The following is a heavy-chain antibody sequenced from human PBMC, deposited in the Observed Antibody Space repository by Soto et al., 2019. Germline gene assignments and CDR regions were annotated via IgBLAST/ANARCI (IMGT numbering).Heavy chain of an antibody. CDR3: AGETYGTKKERLDY. Sequence: QVQLQESGPGLVKPSQTLSLTCTVSGGSISSGGYYWSWIRQHPGKGLEWIGYIYYSGSTYYNPSLQSRVTISVDTSKNQFSLKLSSVTAADTAVYYCAGETYGTKKERLDYWGQGTLVTVSS. CDR1: GGSISSGGYY. CDR2: IYYSGST. V-gene: IGHV4-31*03. D-gene: IGHD3-16*01. J-gene: IGHJ4*02.